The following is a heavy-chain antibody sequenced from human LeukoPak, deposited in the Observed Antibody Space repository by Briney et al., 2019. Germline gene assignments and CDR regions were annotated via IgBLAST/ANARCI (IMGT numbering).Heavy chain of an antibody. CDR1: GFTFSSYW. J-gene: IGHJ4*02. CDR3: ARERSSSSSFFDY. Sequence: AGSLRLSCAASGFTFSSYWMSWVRQAPGKGLEWVANIKQDGSDKYYVDSVKGRFTISRDNAKNSLYLQMNSLRAEDTAVYYCARERSSSSSFFDYWGQGTLGTVSS. D-gene: IGHD6-6*01. CDR2: IKQDGSDK. V-gene: IGHV3-7*01.